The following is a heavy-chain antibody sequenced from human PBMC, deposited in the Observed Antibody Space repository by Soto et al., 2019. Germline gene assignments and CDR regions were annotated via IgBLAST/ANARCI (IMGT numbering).Heavy chain of an antibody. D-gene: IGHD1-1*01. Sequence: ESGGGVVQPGKSLRLSCAASGFTFSSYAMHWARQAPGKGLEWVTVISIRGGDEYYAESVRGRFTISIDDSKNTLYLQMDSLRVEDTAVYYCARGTIVARQHLDYWGQGTLVTVSS. V-gene: IGHV3-30*03. CDR1: GFTFSSYA. CDR3: ARGTIVARQHLDY. CDR2: ISIRGGDE. J-gene: IGHJ4*02.